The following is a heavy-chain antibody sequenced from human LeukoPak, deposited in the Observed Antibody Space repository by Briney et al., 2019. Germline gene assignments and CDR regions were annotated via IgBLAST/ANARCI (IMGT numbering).Heavy chain of an antibody. Sequence: GRSLRLSCAASGFTLADSALHWVRQVPGKGLEGVSGVGWDGSILGYADSVRGRFTISRDNVNNSLHLQLNSLRGEDTAFYYCVKSDRGSSRWVMYLLHWGQGTLVTVSS. V-gene: IGHV3-9*01. CDR3: VKSDRGSSRWVMYLLH. J-gene: IGHJ1*01. D-gene: IGHD6-13*01. CDR2: VGWDGSIL. CDR1: GFTLADSA.